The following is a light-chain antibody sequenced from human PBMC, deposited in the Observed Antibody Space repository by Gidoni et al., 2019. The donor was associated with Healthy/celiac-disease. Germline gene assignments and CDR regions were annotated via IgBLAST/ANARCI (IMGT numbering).Light chain of an antibody. Sequence: SYELTQPPSVSVSPGQTASITCAGDKVGDKYACWYQQKPGPSTVLVIYQDSKRPSGIPERFSGSNSGNTATLTISGTQAMDEADYYCQAWDSSHVVFGGGTKLTVL. CDR1: KVGDKY. V-gene: IGLV3-1*01. CDR3: QAWDSSHVV. J-gene: IGLJ2*01. CDR2: QDS.